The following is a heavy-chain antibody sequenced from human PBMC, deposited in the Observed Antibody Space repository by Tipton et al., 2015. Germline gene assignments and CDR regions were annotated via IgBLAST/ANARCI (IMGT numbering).Heavy chain of an antibody. CDR2: ISHSGNT. J-gene: IGHJ4*02. Sequence: TLSLTCTVSGGSISSGGYYWSWIRQPPGKGLEWIGSISHSGNTYYNPSLKSRVTMSRDTSKNQFSLKLTSVTAADTAVYYCACQDYDSLTRDYQTVDYWGQGTLVTVSS. CDR3: ACQDYDSLTRDYQTVDY. D-gene: IGHD3-9*01. CDR1: GGSISSGGYY. V-gene: IGHV4-30-2*03.